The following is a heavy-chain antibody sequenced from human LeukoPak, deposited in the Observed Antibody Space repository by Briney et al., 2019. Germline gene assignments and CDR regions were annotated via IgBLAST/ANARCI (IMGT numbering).Heavy chain of an antibody. CDR3: AKVYGGFKRGAFDI. V-gene: IGHV4-59*01. D-gene: IGHD4-23*01. CDR2: IYYSGST. CDR1: GGSISSYF. J-gene: IGHJ3*02. Sequence: SETLSLTCTVSGGSISSYFWSWIRQPPGKGLEYIGYIYYSGSTNYSPSLRSRATISVDTSRNQFSLRLSSATAADTAMYYCAKVYGGFKRGAFDIWGQGTMFIVSS.